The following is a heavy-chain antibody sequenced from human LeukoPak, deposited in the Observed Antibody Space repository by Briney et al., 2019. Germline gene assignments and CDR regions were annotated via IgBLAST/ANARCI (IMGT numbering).Heavy chain of an antibody. D-gene: IGHD3-10*01. CDR1: GYTFTTYG. V-gene: IGHV1-18*01. CDR2: INPYNGNR. CDR3: AREKFGWFDP. Sequence: ASVKVSCKASGYTFTTYGITWVRQAPGQGLEWLGWINPYNGNRKYAQKFQGRVTLTTDTSTTTAYMELRSLISDDTAVYYCAREKFGWFDPWGQGTLVTVSS. J-gene: IGHJ5*02.